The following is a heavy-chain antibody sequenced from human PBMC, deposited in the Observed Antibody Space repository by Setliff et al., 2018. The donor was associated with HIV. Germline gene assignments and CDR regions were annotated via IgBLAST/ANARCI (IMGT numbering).Heavy chain of an antibody. D-gene: IGHD3-22*01. CDR2: IYPGDSDT. J-gene: IGHJ3*01. CDR3: ARLSRHYSDSTAYHDAFDV. CDR1: GYSFNIYW. Sequence: PGESLKISCKGSGYSFNIYWIGWVRQMPGKGLEWMGIIYPGDSDTIYSPSFPGQVTISVDKSINTAYLQWSSLKASDTAMYYCARLSRHYSDSTAYHDAFDVWGQGTKVTVSS. V-gene: IGHV5-51*01.